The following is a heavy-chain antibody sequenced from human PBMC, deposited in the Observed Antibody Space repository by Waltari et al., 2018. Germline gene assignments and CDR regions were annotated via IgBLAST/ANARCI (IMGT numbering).Heavy chain of an antibody. Sequence: QVQLVQSGAEVKKPGSSVKVSCKASGGTFSSYAISWVRQAPGQGLEWMGGIIPIFGTANYAQKFQGRVTISCYVCVWKGWLVLVGFVFVVFSFFFCVIPYYYDSSGNDAFDIWGQGTMV. CDR2: IIPIFGTA. CDR3: VIPYYYDSSGNDAFDI. J-gene: IGHJ3*02. V-gene: IGHV1-69*05. CDR1: GGTFSSYA. D-gene: IGHD3-22*01.